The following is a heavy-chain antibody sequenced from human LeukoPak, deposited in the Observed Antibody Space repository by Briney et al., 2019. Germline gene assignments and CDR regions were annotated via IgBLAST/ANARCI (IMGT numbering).Heavy chain of an antibody. Sequence: ASVTVSCTASGGTFSSYAISWVRQAPGQGLEWMGGIIPILGTANYAQKFQGRVTITADESTSTAYMELSSLRSEDTAVYYCAGTMVRGVILSLFDYWGQGTLVTVSS. CDR1: GGTFSSYA. CDR3: AGTMVRGVILSLFDY. V-gene: IGHV1-69*13. D-gene: IGHD3-10*01. CDR2: IIPILGTA. J-gene: IGHJ4*02.